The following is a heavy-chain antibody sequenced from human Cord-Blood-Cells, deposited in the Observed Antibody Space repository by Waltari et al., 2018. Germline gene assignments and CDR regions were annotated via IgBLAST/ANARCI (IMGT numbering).Heavy chain of an antibody. Sequence: QVQLVQSGAEVKKPGAPATVSCTVSGYTLTELSLHWGRQRPGKGLEWMGGFDPEDGETIYSQKFQGRVTMTEDTSTDTAYMELSSLRSEDTAVYYCATVNSYGRKYHYWYFDLWGRGTLVTVSS. J-gene: IGHJ2*01. D-gene: IGHD5-18*01. V-gene: IGHV1-24*01. CDR1: GYTLTELS. CDR3: ATVNSYGRKYHYWYFDL. CDR2: FDPEDGET.